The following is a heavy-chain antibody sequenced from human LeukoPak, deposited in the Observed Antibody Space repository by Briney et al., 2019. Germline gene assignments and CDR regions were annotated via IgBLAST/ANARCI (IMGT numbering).Heavy chain of an antibody. CDR1: GFTFSDYY. CDR2: IYSGGNT. CDR3: ARRDGYNYYFAY. V-gene: IGHV3-53*01. J-gene: IGHJ4*02. Sequence: QSGGSLRLSCAASGFTFSDYYMSWVRQAPGKGLEWVSVIYSGGNTYYADSVKGRFTISRDNSKNTLYLQMNSLRAEDTAVYYCARRDGYNYYFAYWGQGTLVTVSS. D-gene: IGHD5-24*01.